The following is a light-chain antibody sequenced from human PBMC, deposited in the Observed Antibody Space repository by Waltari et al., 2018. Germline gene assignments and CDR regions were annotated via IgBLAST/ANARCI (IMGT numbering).Light chain of an antibody. V-gene: IGLV1-47*01. CDR2: RNN. CDR3: ATWDDSLSGGV. J-gene: IGLJ2*01. CDR1: RSNIGANY. Sequence: QSVLTQPPSASGTPGQRVTLSCSGRRSNIGANYVYWYQQVPGLAPRLLIYRNNKRPSGVPDRFSASKSVTSASLAISGLRSEDEADYYCATWDDSLSGGVFGGGTKLTVL.